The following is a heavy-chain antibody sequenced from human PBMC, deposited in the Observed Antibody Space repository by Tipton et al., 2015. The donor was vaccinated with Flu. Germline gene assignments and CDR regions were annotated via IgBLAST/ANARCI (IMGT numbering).Heavy chain of an antibody. CDR2: IYYSGST. CDR3: ARVALRSDYYGSGTIPRYFALVI. CDR1: GGSISSYY. D-gene: IGHD3-10*01. J-gene: IGHJ3*02. V-gene: IGHV4-59*01. Sequence: TLSLTCTVSGGSISSYYWSWIRQPPGKGLEWIGYIYYSGSTNYNPSLKSRVTISVDTSKNQFSLKLSSVTAADTAVYYCARVALRSDYYGSGTIPRYFALVIWGEGTMVTVSS.